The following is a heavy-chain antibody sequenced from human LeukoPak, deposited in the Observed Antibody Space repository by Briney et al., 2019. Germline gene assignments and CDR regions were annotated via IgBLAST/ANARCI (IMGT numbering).Heavy chain of an antibody. J-gene: IGHJ4*02. Sequence: PGRSLRLSCAASGFTFSSYGMHWVRQAPGKGLEWVAVISYDGSNKYYADSVKGRFTISRDNSKNTLYLQMNSLRAEDTAVYYCAKEVGHYDSSFDYWGQGTLVTVSS. CDR1: GFTFSSYG. V-gene: IGHV3-30*18. CDR3: AKEVGHYDSSFDY. CDR2: ISYDGSNK. D-gene: IGHD3-22*01.